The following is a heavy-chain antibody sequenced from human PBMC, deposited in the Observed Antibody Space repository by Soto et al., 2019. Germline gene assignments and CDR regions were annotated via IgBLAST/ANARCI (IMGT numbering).Heavy chain of an antibody. J-gene: IGHJ6*02. V-gene: IGHV3-23*01. CDR3: AKGPTVFGEVISFDYYYGMYV. Sequence: SLRLSCTASGFTFSTSAMSWVRQAPGRGLEWVSGISGSGAGTYYADSVKGRFTVSRDNSKNTLYLQMSGLRAEDAAVYYCAKGPTVFGEVISFDYYYGMYVWGQGTPVTVSS. CDR2: ISGSGAGT. CDR1: GFTFSTSA. D-gene: IGHD3-3*01.